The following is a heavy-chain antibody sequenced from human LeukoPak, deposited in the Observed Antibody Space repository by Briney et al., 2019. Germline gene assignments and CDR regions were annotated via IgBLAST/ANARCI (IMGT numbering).Heavy chain of an antibody. CDR3: ARAGQGYCSSASCFLSLDY. J-gene: IGHJ4*02. V-gene: IGHV4-4*02. CDR1: GDDISSSNW. CDR2: VYHSGST. Sequence: SETLSLTCSVFGDDISSSNWWTWVRQPPQKGLEWIGEVYHSGSTNYNPSLKSRVTISVDKSKNQFSLKLNSVTAADTAVYYCARAGQGYCSSASCFLSLDYWGQGTLVTVSS. D-gene: IGHD2-2*01.